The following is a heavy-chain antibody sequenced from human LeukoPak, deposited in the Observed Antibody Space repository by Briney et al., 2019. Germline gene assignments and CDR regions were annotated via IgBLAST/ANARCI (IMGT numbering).Heavy chain of an antibody. CDR2: ISSSGSTI. CDR3: AKEVRGDAFDI. CDR1: GFTFSSYW. V-gene: IGHV3-48*01. Sequence: GGSLRLSCAASGFTFSSYWMHWIRQAPGKGLEWVSYISSSGSTIYYADSVKGRFTISRDNSKNTLYLQMNSLRAEDTAVYYWAKEVRGDAFDICGQGTMVTVSS. D-gene: IGHD3-16*01. J-gene: IGHJ3*02.